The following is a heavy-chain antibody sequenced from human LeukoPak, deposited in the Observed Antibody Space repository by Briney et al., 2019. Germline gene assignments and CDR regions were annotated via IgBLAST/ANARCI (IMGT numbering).Heavy chain of an antibody. CDR2: IGGGGYTT. D-gene: IGHD1-1*01. J-gene: IGHJ4*02. V-gene: IGHV3-23*01. CDR3: ARGATSFDY. Sequence: PGGSLRLSCAASGFTFSNSAMSWIRQAPGMGLEWVSAIGGGGYTTYYADSVKGRFTTSRDNSKNTLYLQMNSLRAEDTAVYYCARGATSFDYWGQGTLVTVSS. CDR1: GFTFSNSA.